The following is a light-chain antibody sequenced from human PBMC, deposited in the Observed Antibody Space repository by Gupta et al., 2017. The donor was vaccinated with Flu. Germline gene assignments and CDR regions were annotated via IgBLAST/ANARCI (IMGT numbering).Light chain of an antibody. V-gene: IGLV2-14*03. Sequence: QSARTQPASVSGSPGQSITISCTGTSSDVGRSAYVSWYQHHPDKAPKLSIYDVTNRPSGFVIRFSGSKSGNTASLTISGLRAEVGTDYYCSSYTSGSTFYVFGTGTKVTVL. CDR2: DVT. CDR3: SSYTSGSTFYV. CDR1: SSDVGRSAY. J-gene: IGLJ1*01.